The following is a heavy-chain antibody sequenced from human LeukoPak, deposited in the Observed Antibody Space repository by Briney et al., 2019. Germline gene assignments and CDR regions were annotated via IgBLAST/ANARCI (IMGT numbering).Heavy chain of an antibody. CDR1: GGSISSSSYY. V-gene: IGHV4-39*07. Sequence: PSETLSLTCTVSGGSISSSSYYWSWIRQPPGKGLEWIGEINHSGSTNYNPFLKSRVTISVDTSQNQFSLKLRSVTAADTAVYYCARGSNRCNLDPWGQGTLVSVSS. D-gene: IGHD2-2*01. CDR3: ARGSNRCNLDP. J-gene: IGHJ5*02. CDR2: INHSGST.